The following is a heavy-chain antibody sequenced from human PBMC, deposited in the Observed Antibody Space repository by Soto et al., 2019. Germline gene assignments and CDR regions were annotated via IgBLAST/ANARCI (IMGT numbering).Heavy chain of an antibody. CDR2: INYSGNT. V-gene: IGHV4-59*08. CDR3: ARQGYGGLHGLGDV. D-gene: IGHD3-10*01. CDR1: GGSLRGYY. J-gene: IGHJ6*02. Sequence: QVQLQESGPRLVKPSETLSLTCTVSGGSLRGYYCSWFRQPPGKGLEWVGYINYSGNTYYHPSLESRVTMSVDTSNNQYYLMINSLTATDTAVYYCARQGYGGLHGLGDVWGQGTTVTVSS.